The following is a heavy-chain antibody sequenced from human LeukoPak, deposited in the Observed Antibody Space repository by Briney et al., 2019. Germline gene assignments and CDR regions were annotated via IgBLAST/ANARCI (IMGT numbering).Heavy chain of an antibody. V-gene: IGHV4-4*07. D-gene: IGHD6-19*01. CDR1: GGSLSSYY. CDR2: IYISGGT. Sequence: SETLSLTCTDSGGSLSSYYWSWVRQPAGKGLEWIARIYISGGTNYNPSLKSRVTMSVDTSKNQYSLKLSSVTAADTAVYYCARLRYSSGWYLGGMDVWGQGTAVSVS. CDR3: ARLRYSSGWYLGGMDV. J-gene: IGHJ6*01.